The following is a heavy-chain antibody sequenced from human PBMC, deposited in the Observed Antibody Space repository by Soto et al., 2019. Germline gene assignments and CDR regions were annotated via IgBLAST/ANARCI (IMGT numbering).Heavy chain of an antibody. CDR3: ARQLVRARGRFDP. V-gene: IGHV4-34*01. CDR1: GGSFSGYY. J-gene: IGHJ5*02. CDR2: INHSGST. D-gene: IGHD3-10*01. Sequence: SETLSLTCAVYGGSFSGYYWSWIRQPPGKGLEWIGEINHSGSTNYNPSLKSRVTISVDTSKNQFSLKLSSVTAADTAVYYCARQLVRARGRFDPWGQGTLVTVSS.